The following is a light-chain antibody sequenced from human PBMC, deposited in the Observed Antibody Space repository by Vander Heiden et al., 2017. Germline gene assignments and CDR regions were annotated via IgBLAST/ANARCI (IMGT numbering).Light chain of an antibody. CDR3: QQDDTFPNT. J-gene: IGKJ5*01. V-gene: IGKV1-16*01. CDR1: QGITIY. Sequence: DIQMTQSPSSLSASVGDRVTITCRASQGITIYLGWFQQKPGQAPKSLIYAASNLQSGVPSRFSGSGSGTDFTLTISSLQPEDFATYYCQQDDTFPNTFGQGTRME. CDR2: AAS.